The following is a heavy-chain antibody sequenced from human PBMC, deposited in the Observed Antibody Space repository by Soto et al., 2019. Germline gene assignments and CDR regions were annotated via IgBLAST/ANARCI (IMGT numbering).Heavy chain of an antibody. CDR2: IYYSGST. CDR3: ARDIAGRGYFDF. J-gene: IGHJ4*02. Sequence: SETLSLTCAVSGDSFTSGGYYWSWIRQHPGKGLEWIGYIYYSGSTYYNPSLKSRVSISVDTSKNQFSLKLTSVTAADTAIYYCARDIAGRGYFDFWGQGSLVTVSS. CDR1: GDSFTSGGYY. V-gene: IGHV4-31*11. D-gene: IGHD3-16*02.